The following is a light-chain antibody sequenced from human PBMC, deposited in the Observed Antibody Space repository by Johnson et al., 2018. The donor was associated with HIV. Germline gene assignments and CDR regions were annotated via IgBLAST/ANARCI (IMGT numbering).Light chain of an antibody. CDR1: SSNIENDY. V-gene: IGLV1-51*01. Sequence: HSVLTQPPSVSAAPGEKVNISCSGSSSNIENDYVSWYQQLPGTAPKLLIYDNNKRPSGIPDRFSGSKSGTSATMGITGLQTGDEADYYCGTWDSSLSAYVFGTGTKVTVL. J-gene: IGLJ1*01. CDR2: DNN. CDR3: GTWDSSLSAYV.